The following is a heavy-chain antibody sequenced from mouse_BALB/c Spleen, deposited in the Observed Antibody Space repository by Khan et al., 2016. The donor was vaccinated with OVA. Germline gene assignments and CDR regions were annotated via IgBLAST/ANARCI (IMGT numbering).Heavy chain of an antibody. J-gene: IGHJ2*01. Sequence: VQLQASGPGLVKPSQSLSLPCPVTGYSITSGYAWNWIRQFPRNKLEWMGYISYSGVTSYTPSLKSRISITRDTSKHQFFLQLNSVTTEDTATYYCARGNYYGYYFDYWGQGTTLTVSS. CDR3: ARGNYYGYYFDY. V-gene: IGHV3-2*02. CDR1: GYSITSGYA. D-gene: IGHD1-1*01. CDR2: ISYSGVT.